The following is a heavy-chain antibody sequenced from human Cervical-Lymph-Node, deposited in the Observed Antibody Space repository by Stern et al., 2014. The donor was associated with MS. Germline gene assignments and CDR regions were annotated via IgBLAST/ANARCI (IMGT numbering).Heavy chain of an antibody. CDR2: ISWNSDKI. D-gene: IGHD6-13*01. Sequence: VQLGQSGGGLVQPGRSLRLSCAGSGFNFDDYGMHWVRQAPGKGLEWVSGISWNSDKIVYADSVKGRFTISRDNDKDSLYLQMDSLRVEDTALYYCVKDRTSSRWGVDYWGQGSLVTVSS. J-gene: IGHJ4*02. V-gene: IGHV3-9*01. CDR1: GFNFDDYG. CDR3: VKDRTSSRWGVDY.